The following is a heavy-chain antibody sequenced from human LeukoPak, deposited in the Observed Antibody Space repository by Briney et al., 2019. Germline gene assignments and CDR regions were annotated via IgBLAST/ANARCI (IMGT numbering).Heavy chain of an antibody. Sequence: SETLSLTCAVYGGSFSGYYWSWIRQPPEKGLEWIGEINHSGSTNYNPSLKSRVTISVDTSKNQFSLKLSSVTAADTAVYYCARVMVGVVVKKPYFDYWGQGTLVTVSS. CDR3: ARVMVGVVVKKPYFDY. V-gene: IGHV4-34*01. CDR2: INHSGST. J-gene: IGHJ4*02. D-gene: IGHD3-22*01. CDR1: GGSFSGYY.